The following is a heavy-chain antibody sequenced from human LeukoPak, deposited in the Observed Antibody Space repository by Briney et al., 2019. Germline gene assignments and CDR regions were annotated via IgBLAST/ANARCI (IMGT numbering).Heavy chain of an antibody. D-gene: IGHD3-10*01. CDR1: GYTFTTFG. Sequence: AASVKVSCKASGYTFTTFGISWLRQAPGQGLEWMGWISPSNGDTNYGQNFQGRLSMTTDTSTNTASMELRSLRSDDTAVYYCARGGYYGSGTYLFDPWGQGTLVTVTS. V-gene: IGHV1-18*01. CDR2: ISPSNGDT. CDR3: ARGGYYGSGTYLFDP. J-gene: IGHJ5*02.